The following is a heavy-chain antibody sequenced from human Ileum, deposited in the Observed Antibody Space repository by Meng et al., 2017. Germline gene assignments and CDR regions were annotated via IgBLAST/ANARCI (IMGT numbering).Heavy chain of an antibody. V-gene: IGHV3-74*02. D-gene: IGHD1-26*01. Sequence: EVQLVEPGGGLVHPGGSLRLSCAASGFTFSNYWMYWVRQVPGKGLVWVSRINRDGTSTSYADSLEGRFSISRDNAKNTLYLQMNNLRPEDTAVYYCSRDLSSEWELVGWGQGTLVTVSS. CDR2: INRDGTST. CDR1: GFTFSNYW. J-gene: IGHJ4*02. CDR3: SRDLSSEWELVG.